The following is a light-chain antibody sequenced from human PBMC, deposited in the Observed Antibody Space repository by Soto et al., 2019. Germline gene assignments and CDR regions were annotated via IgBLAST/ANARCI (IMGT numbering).Light chain of an antibody. Sequence: QSAPTQPPSASGSPGQSVTISCTGTSSDVGAHNFVSWHQQHPGKAPQLMVYEVSKRPSGVPDRFSGSKSGNTASLTVSGLQAEDEADYYCSSYAGSNNYVFGTGTKLTVL. J-gene: IGLJ1*01. CDR1: SSDVGAHNF. CDR3: SSYAGSNNYV. CDR2: EVS. V-gene: IGLV2-8*01.